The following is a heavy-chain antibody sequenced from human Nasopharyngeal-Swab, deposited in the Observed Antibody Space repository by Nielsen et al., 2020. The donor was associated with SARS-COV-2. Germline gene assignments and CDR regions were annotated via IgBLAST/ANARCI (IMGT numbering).Heavy chain of an antibody. CDR3: AKSRGKYSPLSRYFDL. J-gene: IGHJ2*01. CDR2: IGGDGGQT. D-gene: IGHD6-6*01. V-gene: IGHV3-43*02. CDR1: GFTFNDYA. Sequence: GGSLKLSCAASGFTFNDYAMNWVRQVPGKGLEWVSLIGGDGGQTVYADSVQGRFTISRDNSKNSLYLYSLRTEDTAVYYCAKSRGKYSPLSRYFDLWGRGTLVTVSS.